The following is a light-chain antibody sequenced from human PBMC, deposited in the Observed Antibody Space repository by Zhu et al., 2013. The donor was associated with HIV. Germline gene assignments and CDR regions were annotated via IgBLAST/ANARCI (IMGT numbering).Light chain of an antibody. CDR2: QAS. CDR3: QQYNTWSGT. Sequence: DIQMTQSPSTLSASIGDRVTMTCRASQSITTSLAWYQRKPGKAPKLLIYQASVLESGVPSRFSGAGSGTEFTLTVSSLQPDDVATYYCQQYNTWSGTFGQGTKVVI. CDR1: QSITTS. V-gene: IGKV1-5*03. J-gene: IGKJ1*01.